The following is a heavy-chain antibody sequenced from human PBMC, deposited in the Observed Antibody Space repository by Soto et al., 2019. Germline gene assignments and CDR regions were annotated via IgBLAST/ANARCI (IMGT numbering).Heavy chain of an antibody. D-gene: IGHD3-16*01. CDR1: GGSMFSYY. CDR2: IYGSGGT. J-gene: IGHJ4*02. CDR3: AMEGASSYASRHFDN. V-gene: IGHV4-4*07. Sequence: QVQLQESGPGLVKASETLSLTCTVSGGSMFSYYWSWIRQPAGKGLEWIARIYGSGGTNYNPSLKRRVTMSLDTSKNKFAMRLTSVTAADTAVYYCAMEGASSYASRHFDNWGPGTRVTVSS.